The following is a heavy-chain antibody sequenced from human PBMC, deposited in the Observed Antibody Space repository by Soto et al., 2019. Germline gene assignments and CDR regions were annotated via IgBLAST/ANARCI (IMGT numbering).Heavy chain of an antibody. D-gene: IGHD6-13*01. Sequence: PGGSLRLSCAASGFTFRSYGMHWVRQAPGKGLEWVSYISSSSSTIYYADSVKGRLTISRDNAKNSLYLQMNSLRDEDTAVYYCARDMYSSSWYYYYGMGVWGQGTTVTVSS. V-gene: IGHV3-48*02. CDR1: GFTFRSYG. CDR3: ARDMYSSSWYYYYGMGV. CDR2: ISSSSSTI. J-gene: IGHJ6*02.